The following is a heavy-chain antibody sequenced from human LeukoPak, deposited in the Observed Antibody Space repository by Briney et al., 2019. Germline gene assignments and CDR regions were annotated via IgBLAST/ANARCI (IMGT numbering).Heavy chain of an antibody. CDR3: AREVYSYGYDY. Sequence: ASVKVSCKASGGTFSSYAISWVRQAPGQGLEWMGRIIPISGTANYAQKFQGRVTITTDESTSTAYMELSSLRSEDTAVYYCAREVYSYGYDYWGQGTLVTVSS. J-gene: IGHJ4*02. CDR1: GGTFSSYA. CDR2: IIPISGTA. D-gene: IGHD5-18*01. V-gene: IGHV1-69*05.